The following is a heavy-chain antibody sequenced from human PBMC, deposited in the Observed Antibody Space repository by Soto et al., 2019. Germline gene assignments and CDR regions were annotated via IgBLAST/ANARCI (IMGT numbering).Heavy chain of an antibody. CDR2: ITWNSDRV. Sequence: EVQLVESGGGLVQPGRSLRLSCTASGFTFDDYALHWVRQAPGKGLEWASGITWNSDRVDYADSVKGRFTISRDNARNSLYLQLNSLRAEDTALYFCGKGLSIAAIDYWGQGTLVTVSS. J-gene: IGHJ4*02. CDR3: GKGLSIAAIDY. D-gene: IGHD6-13*01. V-gene: IGHV3-9*01. CDR1: GFTFDDYA.